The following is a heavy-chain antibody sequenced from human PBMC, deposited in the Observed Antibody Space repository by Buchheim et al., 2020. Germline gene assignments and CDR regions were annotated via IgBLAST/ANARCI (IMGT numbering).Heavy chain of an antibody. J-gene: IGHJ4*02. CDR2: IYYSGST. CDR1: GGSISSYY. CDR3: ARLRDGYNS. Sequence: QVQLQESGPGLVKPSETLSFTCTVSGGSISSYYWSWIRQPPGKGLEWIGYIYYSGSTNYNPSLKSRVTISVDTSKNQFSLKLSSVTAADTAVYYCARLRDGYNSWGQGTL. D-gene: IGHD5-24*01. V-gene: IGHV4-59*01.